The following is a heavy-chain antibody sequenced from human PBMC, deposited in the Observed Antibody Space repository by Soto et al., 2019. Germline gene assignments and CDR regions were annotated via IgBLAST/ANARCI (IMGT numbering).Heavy chain of an antibody. V-gene: IGHV4-34*01. J-gene: IGHJ4*02. CDR1: GGSFSGYY. CDR2: INHSGST. CDR3: ARGRFIAEPNFGY. D-gene: IGHD3-3*01. Sequence: SETLSLSCAVYGGSFSGYYWSWIRQPPGKGLEWIGEINHSGSTNYNPSIKSRVTISVDTSKNQYSLKLSSVTAADTAVYYCARGRFIAEPNFGYWGQGTLVTVSS.